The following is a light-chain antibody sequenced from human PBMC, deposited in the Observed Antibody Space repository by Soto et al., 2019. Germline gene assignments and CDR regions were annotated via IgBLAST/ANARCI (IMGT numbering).Light chain of an antibody. Sequence: QSALTQPPSASGSPGQSVTFSCIGTSSDVGACNYVSWYQQHPGKAPKLMIYEVSKRPSGVPDRFSGSKSANTASLTVSGLQAEDEADYYCSSFAGSSNVIFGGGTKLTVL. J-gene: IGLJ2*01. CDR3: SSFAGSSNVI. V-gene: IGLV2-8*01. CDR1: SSDVGACNY. CDR2: EVS.